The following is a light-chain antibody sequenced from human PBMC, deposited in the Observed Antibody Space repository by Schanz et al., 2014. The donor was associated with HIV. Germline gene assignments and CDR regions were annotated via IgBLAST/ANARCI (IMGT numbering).Light chain of an antibody. CDR2: GAS. CDR3: QQFGSSPPAT. Sequence: EIVLTQSPATLSLSPGERATLSCRASQTVSSSSLAWYQQKPGQSPRLLIYGASSRATGVPDRFSGSGSGTDFTLTISRLEPEDFAVYYCQQFGSSPPATFGSGTKVDTK. J-gene: IGKJ3*01. CDR1: QTVSSSS. V-gene: IGKV3-20*01.